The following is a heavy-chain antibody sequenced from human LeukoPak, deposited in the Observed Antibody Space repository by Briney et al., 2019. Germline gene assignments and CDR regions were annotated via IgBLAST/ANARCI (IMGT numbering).Heavy chain of an antibody. D-gene: IGHD7-27*01. Sequence: GGSLRLSCAASGFNFDQYAMVWVRQAPGKGLEWVTGITWNSGTIAYADSVKGRFTISRDNAKSSLYLQMNSLRTEGTALYYCVRSVGSDWGHFDFWGQGTLVTVSS. J-gene: IGHJ4*02. V-gene: IGHV3-9*01. CDR1: GFNFDQYA. CDR2: ITWNSGTI. CDR3: VRSVGSDWGHFDF.